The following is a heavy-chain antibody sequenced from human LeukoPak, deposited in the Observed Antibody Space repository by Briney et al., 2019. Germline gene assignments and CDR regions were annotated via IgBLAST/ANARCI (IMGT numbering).Heavy chain of an antibody. V-gene: IGHV1-69*05. Sequence: SVKVSCKASGGTFSSYAISWVRHAPGQGLEWMGGIIPNFGTTNYAQKFQGRVTITTDESTSTAYMELSSMRSEDTAVYYCARVGSRSKEKPGRNYFDYWGQGTLVTVSS. CDR1: GGTFSSYA. J-gene: IGHJ4*02. CDR2: IIPNFGTT. D-gene: IGHD6-6*01. CDR3: ARVGSRSKEKPGRNYFDY.